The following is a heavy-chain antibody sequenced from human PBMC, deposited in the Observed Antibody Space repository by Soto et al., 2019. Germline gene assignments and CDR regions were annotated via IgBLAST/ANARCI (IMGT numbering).Heavy chain of an antibody. D-gene: IGHD5-12*01. V-gene: IGHV4-34*01. CDR2: INHGGNT. J-gene: IGHJ4*02. Sequence: SETLSLTCTVYGGSFSGYYWTWIRQSPGKGLEWIGDINHGGNTNYIPSLKSRVTISVDTSKNQFSLKWSSVTAADTAVYYCARARENSGSDSLDYWGQGTLVTVSS. CDR1: GGSFSGYY. CDR3: ARARENSGSDSLDY.